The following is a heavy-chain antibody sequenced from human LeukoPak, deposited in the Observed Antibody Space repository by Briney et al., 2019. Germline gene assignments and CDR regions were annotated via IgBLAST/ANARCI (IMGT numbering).Heavy chain of an antibody. CDR3: ARDPSVLHAFDI. V-gene: IGHV3-48*04. CDR2: ISSSTI. D-gene: IGHD2/OR15-2a*01. CDR1: GFTFSSNS. Sequence: GGSLRLSCAASGFTFSSNSMNWVRQAPGKGLEWVSYISSSTIYYADSVKGRFTISRDNAKNSLYLQMNSLRAEDTAVYYCARDPSVLHAFDIWGQGTMVTVSS. J-gene: IGHJ3*02.